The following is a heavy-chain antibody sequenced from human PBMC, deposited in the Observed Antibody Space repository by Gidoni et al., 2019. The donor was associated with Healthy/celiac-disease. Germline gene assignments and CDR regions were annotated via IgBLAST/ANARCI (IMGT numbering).Heavy chain of an antibody. D-gene: IGHD6-13*01. CDR2: ISSSSSYI. J-gene: IGHJ6*02. V-gene: IGHV3-21*01. CDR3: ARVDSSSWSPYGMDV. Sequence: EVQLVESGGGLVKPGGSLRLSCAASGFTFSSYSMNWVRQAPGKGLEWFSSISSSSSYIYYADSVKGRFTISRDNAKNSLYLQMNSLRAEDTAVYYCARVDSSSWSPYGMDVWGQGTTVTVSS. CDR1: GFTFSSYS.